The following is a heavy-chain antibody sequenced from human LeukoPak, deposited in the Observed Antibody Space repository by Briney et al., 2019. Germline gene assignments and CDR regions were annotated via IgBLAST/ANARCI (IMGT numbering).Heavy chain of an antibody. V-gene: IGHV3-23*01. J-gene: IGHJ4*02. CDR3: AREPRDCTGGTCQSAGGYYFYY. CDR2: ISASGGS. D-gene: IGHD2-15*01. CDR1: GFTFSNYA. Sequence: PTGGSLRLSCAASGFTFSNYAMSWVRQAPGKGLEWVSGISASGGSYYADSVKGRFTVSRDISKNTSYLQMNSLRAEDTAVYFCAREPRDCTGGTCQSAGGYYFYYWSQGTLVTVSS.